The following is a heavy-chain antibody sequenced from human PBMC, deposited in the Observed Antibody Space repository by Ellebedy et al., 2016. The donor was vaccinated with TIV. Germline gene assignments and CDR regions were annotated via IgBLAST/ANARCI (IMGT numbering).Heavy chain of an antibody. CDR3: ARCSIWSGLDY. CDR2: IYNSGST. J-gene: IGHJ4*02. CDR1: GGSISSYY. Sequence: MPSETLSLTCTVSGGSISSYYWSWIRQPPGKGLEWIGYIYNSGSTNYNPSLKSRVTISVDTSKNQFSLKLSSVTAADTAVYYCARCSIWSGLDYWGQGTLVTVSS. D-gene: IGHD3-3*01. V-gene: IGHV4-59*12.